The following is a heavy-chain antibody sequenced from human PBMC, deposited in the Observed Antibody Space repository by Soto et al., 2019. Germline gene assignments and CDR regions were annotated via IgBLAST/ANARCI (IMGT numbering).Heavy chain of an antibody. CDR2: ISYDGSNK. J-gene: IGHJ6*02. CDR3: ARDGTTVVTPWDYYYYGMDV. Sequence: PGGSLRLSCAASGFTFRSYAMHWVRQAPGKGLEWVAVISYDGSNKYYADSVKGRFTISRDNSKNTLYLQMNSLRAEDTAVYYCARDGTTVVTPWDYYYYGMDVWGQGTTVTVSS. V-gene: IGHV3-30-3*01. CDR1: GFTFRSYA. D-gene: IGHD1-7*01.